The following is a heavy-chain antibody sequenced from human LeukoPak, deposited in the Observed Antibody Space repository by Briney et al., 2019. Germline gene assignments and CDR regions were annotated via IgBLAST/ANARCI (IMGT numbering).Heavy chain of an antibody. CDR3: ARDGRGYYKESYFDY. V-gene: IGHV3-30*04. CDR2: ISYDGSNK. J-gene: IGHJ4*02. Sequence: GGSLRLSCAASGFTFSSYAMHWVRQAPGKGLEWVAVISYDGSNKYYADSVKGRFTISRDNSKNTLYLQMNSLRAEDTAVYYCARDGRGYYKESYFDYWGQGTLVTVSS. CDR1: GFTFSSYA. D-gene: IGHD3-3*01.